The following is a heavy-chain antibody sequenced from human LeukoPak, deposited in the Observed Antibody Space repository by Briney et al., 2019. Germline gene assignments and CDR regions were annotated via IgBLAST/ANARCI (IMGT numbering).Heavy chain of an antibody. V-gene: IGHV3-23*01. J-gene: IGHJ4*02. Sequence: GGSLRLSCTASGFNFNRFAVTWVRQPPGKGLEWVSAISGSGGTTHYADSVKGRFSISRDNSKNTLYLQLSRVRAEDTAVYYCAKTTSSLWFGEFRGGANYFDYWGQGALVTVSS. CDR2: ISGSGGTT. CDR1: GFNFNRFA. CDR3: AKTTSSLWFGEFRGGANYFDY. D-gene: IGHD3-10*01.